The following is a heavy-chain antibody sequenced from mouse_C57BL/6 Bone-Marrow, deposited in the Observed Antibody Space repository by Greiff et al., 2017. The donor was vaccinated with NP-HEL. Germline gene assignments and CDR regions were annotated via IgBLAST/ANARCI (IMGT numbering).Heavy chain of an antibody. V-gene: IGHV1-7*01. Sequence: QVQLQQSGAELAKPGASVKLSCKASGYTFTSYWMHWVKQRPGQGLQCIGYITPRSGYTQYNQKFKDKATLTADKSSSTAYMQLSSLTYEDSAVYYCAVFYYGSSYYFDYWGQGTTLTVSS. CDR1: GYTFTSYW. J-gene: IGHJ2*01. CDR2: ITPRSGYT. CDR3: AVFYYGSSYYFDY. D-gene: IGHD1-1*01.